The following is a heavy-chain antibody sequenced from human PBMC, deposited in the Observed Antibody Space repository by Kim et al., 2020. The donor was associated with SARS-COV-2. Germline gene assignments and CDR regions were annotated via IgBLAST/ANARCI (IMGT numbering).Heavy chain of an antibody. CDR1: GDSMNSDDYY. J-gene: IGHJ4*02. Sequence: SETLSLTCSVSGDSMNSDDYYWSWVRQAPGKGLEWIGYISYTGGKYLNPPLRSRVVLSVDTAKKQFSLRVASVTAADTGIYYCVRVKDASSWVGDYWGQGIMVIVAS. CDR3: VRVKDASSWVGDY. D-gene: IGHD6-13*01. V-gene: IGHV4-30-4*01. CDR2: ISYTGGK.